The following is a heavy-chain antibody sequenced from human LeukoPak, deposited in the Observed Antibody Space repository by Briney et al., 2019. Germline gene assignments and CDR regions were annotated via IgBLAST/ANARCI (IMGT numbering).Heavy chain of an antibody. V-gene: IGHV3-30*02. CDR3: AKKGYSNGWRDSYYFDC. Sequence: GGSLRLSCAASGFTFSSYGIYWVRQAPGKGLEWVAFIRSDGSNKYYADSVKGRFTISRDNSKLYLQMNSLRAEDTAVYYCAKKGYSNGWRDSYYFDCWGQGTLVTVSS. CDR1: GFTFSSYG. CDR2: IRSDGSNK. D-gene: IGHD6-19*01. J-gene: IGHJ4*02.